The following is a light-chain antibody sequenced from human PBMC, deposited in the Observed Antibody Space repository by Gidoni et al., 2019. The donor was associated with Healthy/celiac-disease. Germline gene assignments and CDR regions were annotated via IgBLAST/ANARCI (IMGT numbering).Light chain of an antibody. CDR1: QRVLYSSNNKNY. J-gene: IGKJ1*01. CDR2: WAS. Sequence: DIVMTQSPDSLAVSLGERATINCKSSQRVLYSSNNKNYVAWYQQKPGQPPKLLIYWASTRESGVPDRFSGSGSGTDFTLTISSQQAEDVAVYYCQQYYSTPRTFGQGTKVEIK. CDR3: QQYYSTPRT. V-gene: IGKV4-1*01.